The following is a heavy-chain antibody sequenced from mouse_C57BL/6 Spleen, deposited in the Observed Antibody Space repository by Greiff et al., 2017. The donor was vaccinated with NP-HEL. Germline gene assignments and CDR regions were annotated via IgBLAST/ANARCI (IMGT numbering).Heavy chain of an antibody. CDR1: GYTFTDYE. CDR2: IDPETGGT. D-gene: IGHD1-1*01. CDR3: TRLAYYGSSPSYWYFDV. V-gene: IGHV1-15*01. Sequence: QVQLQQSGAELVRPGASVTLSCKASGYTFTDYEMHWVKQTPVHGLEWIGAIDPETGGTAYNQKFKGKAILTADKSSSTAYMELRSLTSEDSAVYYCTRLAYYGSSPSYWYFDVWGTGTTVTVSS. J-gene: IGHJ1*03.